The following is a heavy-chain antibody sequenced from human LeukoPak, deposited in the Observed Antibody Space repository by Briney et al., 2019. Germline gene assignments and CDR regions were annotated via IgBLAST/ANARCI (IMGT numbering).Heavy chain of an antibody. Sequence: GGSLRLSCAASGITLSRYDMHWVRQTTGEGLEWISAIGAAGDTYYSDSVKGRFTISTENAKNSLYLQMNSLRAGDTAVYFCARGHGIWSGSRLTNAFDIWGQGTMVTVSS. V-gene: IGHV3-13*01. D-gene: IGHD3-3*01. CDR2: IGAAGDT. CDR3: ARGHGIWSGSRLTNAFDI. CDR1: GITLSRYD. J-gene: IGHJ3*02.